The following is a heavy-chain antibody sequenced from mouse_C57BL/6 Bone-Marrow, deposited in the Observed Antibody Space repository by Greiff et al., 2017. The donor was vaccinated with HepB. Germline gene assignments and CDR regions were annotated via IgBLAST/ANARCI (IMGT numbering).Heavy chain of an antibody. Sequence: SGPELVKPGASVKMSCKASGYTFTDYNMHWVKQSHGKSLEWIGYINPNNGGTSYNQKFKGKATLTVNKSSSTAYMELRSLTSEDSAVYYCARHYYGRGWYFDVWGTGTTVTVSS. CDR2: INPNNGGT. D-gene: IGHD1-2*01. V-gene: IGHV1-22*01. J-gene: IGHJ1*03. CDR3: ARHYYGRGWYFDV. CDR1: GYTFTDYN.